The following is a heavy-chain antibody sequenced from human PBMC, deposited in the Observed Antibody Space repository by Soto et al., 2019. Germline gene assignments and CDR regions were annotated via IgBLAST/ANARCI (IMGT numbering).Heavy chain of an antibody. J-gene: IGHJ4*02. D-gene: IGHD3-3*01. V-gene: IGHV3-23*01. Sequence: GGSLRLSCAASGFTFSSYAMSWVRQAPGKGLEWVSAISGSGGSTYYADSVKGRFTISRDNSKNTLYLQMNSLRAEDTAVYYCAKVIPMYYDFWSGYYDYWGQGTLVTVSS. CDR3: AKVIPMYYDFWSGYYDY. CDR2: ISGSGGST. CDR1: GFTFSSYA.